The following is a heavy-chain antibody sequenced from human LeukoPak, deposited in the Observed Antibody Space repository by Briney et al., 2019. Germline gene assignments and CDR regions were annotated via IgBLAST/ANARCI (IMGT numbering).Heavy chain of an antibody. CDR3: ARIMEYYDFTPRGFDV. V-gene: IGHV1-2*02. J-gene: IGHJ3*01. CDR2: MNPDSGGT. D-gene: IGHD3/OR15-3a*01. Sequence: GASVKVSCKASGYTFIGHYIHWVRQAPGQGLEWMGWMNPDSGGTNYAQKFQDRVTMNRDTSITTAYMGLSRLTSDDTAIYYCARIMEYYDFTPRGFDVWGQGTMVAVSS. CDR1: GYTFIGHY.